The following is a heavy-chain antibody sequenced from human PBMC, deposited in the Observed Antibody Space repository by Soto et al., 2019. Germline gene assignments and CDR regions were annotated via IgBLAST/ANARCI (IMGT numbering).Heavy chain of an antibody. J-gene: IGHJ4*02. CDR3: ARDRVYYYDNSGYYNFDY. CDR1: GFTFNNYA. CDR2: VSYDGSKQ. V-gene: IGHV3-30-3*01. Sequence: ESGGGVVQPGRSLRVSCAASGFTFNNYAMHWVRQAPGKGLEWVAVVSYDGSKQFYADSVEGRFTISRDSSKSTLYLHMDNLRDEDTAVYYCARDRVYYYDNSGYYNFDYWGQGTLVTVSS. D-gene: IGHD3-22*01.